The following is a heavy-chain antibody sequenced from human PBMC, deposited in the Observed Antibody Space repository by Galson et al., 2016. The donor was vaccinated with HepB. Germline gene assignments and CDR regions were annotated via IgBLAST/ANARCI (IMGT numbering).Heavy chain of an antibody. D-gene: IGHD2/OR15-2a*01. CDR1: GFTFSSYA. V-gene: IGHV3-23*01. Sequence: SLRLSCAASGFTFSSYAMSWVRQAPGKGLEWVSAVSAGDYTWHADSVRGRFTISRDTSKNTLYLQMNSLRAEDTALYYCARDQFYPNDVFDVWGQGTMVTVSS. CDR3: ARDQFYPNDVFDV. J-gene: IGHJ3*01. CDR2: VSAGDYT.